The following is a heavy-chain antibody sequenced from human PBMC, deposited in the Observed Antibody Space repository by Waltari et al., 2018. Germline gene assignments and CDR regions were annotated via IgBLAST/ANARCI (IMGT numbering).Heavy chain of an antibody. CDR1: GFTFSKYA. CDR2: VSRDGNTK. CDR3: ARDSDCGGDCYLHYFDY. V-gene: IGHV3-30-3*01. J-gene: IGHJ4*02. Sequence: EFGGGMVQPGRSLRLSCGVPGFTFSKYAFHWARQAPGKGLEWVSVVSRDGNTKYYAGSVKGRFTISRDNSKNTVYLQMNSLRSEDTAVYYCARDSDCGGDCYLHYFDYWGQGTLVTVSS. D-gene: IGHD2-21*02.